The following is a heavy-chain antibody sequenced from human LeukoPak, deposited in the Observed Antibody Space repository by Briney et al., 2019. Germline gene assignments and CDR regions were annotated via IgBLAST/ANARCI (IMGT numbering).Heavy chain of an antibody. Sequence: PGGSLRLSCATSGFTFSTYWMHWVRQAPGKGLEWVAFIDRDGGEQYYGDSVKGRFTISRDNTRKSLYLQMNSLIPEDTAVYYCAKSGTYFDFDYWGQGTLVTVSS. CDR1: GFTFSTYW. J-gene: IGHJ4*02. V-gene: IGHV3-7*01. CDR2: IDRDGGEQ. D-gene: IGHD1-26*01. CDR3: AKSGTYFDFDY.